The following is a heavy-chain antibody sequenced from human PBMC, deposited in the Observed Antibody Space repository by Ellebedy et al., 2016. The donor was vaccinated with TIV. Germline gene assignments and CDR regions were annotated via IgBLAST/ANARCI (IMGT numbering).Heavy chain of an antibody. CDR1: GFTFSSYS. CDR2: ISPTSGSTI. CDR3: VRGAFDNSFDI. Sequence: GGSLRPSXAASGFTFSSYSLDWVRQAPGKRLEWISYISPTSGSTIYYADSVRGRFTISKNTAKNTLYLQMRSLRDEDTAVYYCVRGAFDNSFDIWGQGTLVTVSS. V-gene: IGHV3-48*02. D-gene: IGHD1-20*01. J-gene: IGHJ3*02.